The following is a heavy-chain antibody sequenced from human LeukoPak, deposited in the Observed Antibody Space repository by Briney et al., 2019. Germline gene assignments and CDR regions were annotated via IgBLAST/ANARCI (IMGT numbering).Heavy chain of an antibody. D-gene: IGHD3-22*01. CDR2: IYPGDSDT. CDR3: ARLIYYDSSGYYPPGSIDY. J-gene: IGHJ4*02. V-gene: IGHV5-51*01. Sequence: GESLKISCKGSGYSFTSYWIGWVRPMPGKGLGWMGIIYPGDSDTRYSPSFQGQVTILADKSISTAYLQWSSLKASDTAMYYCARLIYYDSSGYYPPGSIDYWGQGTLVTVSS. CDR1: GYSFTSYW.